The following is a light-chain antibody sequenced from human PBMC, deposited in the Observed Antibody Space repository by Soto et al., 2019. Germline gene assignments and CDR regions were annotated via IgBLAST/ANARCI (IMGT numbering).Light chain of an antibody. V-gene: IGLV1-44*01. CDR3: AAWDDSLNGYV. J-gene: IGLJ1*01. CDR2: SNN. CDR1: SSNIGSNT. Sequence: QSVLTQPPSASGTPGQMVTISCSGSSSNIGSNTVNWYQQLPGTAPKLLIYSNNQRPSGVPDRFSGSKSGTSASLAISGLQSEDEADYYCAAWDDSLNGYVFRSGTKVTVL.